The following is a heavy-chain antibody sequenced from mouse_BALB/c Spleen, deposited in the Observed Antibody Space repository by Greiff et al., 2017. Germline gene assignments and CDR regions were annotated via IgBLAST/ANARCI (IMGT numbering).Heavy chain of an antibody. Sequence: EESGPGLVKPSQSLSLTCSVTGYSITSGYYWNWIRQFPGNKLEWMGYISYDGSNNYNPSLKNRISITRDTSKNQFFLKLNSVTTEDTATYYCAREGEVRRAFAYWGQGTLVTVSA. J-gene: IGHJ3*01. CDR1: GYSITSGYY. CDR3: AREGEVRRAFAY. CDR2: ISYDGSN. V-gene: IGHV3-6*02. D-gene: IGHD2-14*01.